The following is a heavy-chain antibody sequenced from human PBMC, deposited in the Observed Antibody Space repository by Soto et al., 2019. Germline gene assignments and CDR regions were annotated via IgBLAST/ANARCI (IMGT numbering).Heavy chain of an antibody. V-gene: IGHV3-15*06. CDR3: TTAGTRVGYTCSY. D-gene: IGHD6-13*01. CDR2: VKTTSERGTT. CDR1: GFSFSDAW. Sequence: PGGSLRLSCEASGFSFSDAWMSWVRQIPGRGLEWVGRVKTTSERGTTNYAAPVMGRFTVSRDDSKNTLYLQMDALRAEDTAVYYCTTAGTRVGYTCSYWGQGTQVTVSS. J-gene: IGHJ4*02.